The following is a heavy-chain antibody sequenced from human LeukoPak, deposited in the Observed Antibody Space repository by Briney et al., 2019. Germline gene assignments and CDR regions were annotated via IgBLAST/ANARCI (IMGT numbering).Heavy chain of an antibody. CDR1: GFAFSSYS. J-gene: IGHJ6*02. CDR3: ARSSDFYDFWSGPTSYGMDV. CDR2: ISSSSSYI. V-gene: IGHV3-21*01. Sequence: GGSLRLSCAGSGFAFSSYSMNWVRQAPGKGLEWVSSISSSSSYIYYADSVKGRFTISRDNAKNSLYLQMNSLRAEDTAVNYCARSSDFYDFWSGPTSYGMDVWGQGTTVTVSS. D-gene: IGHD3-3*01.